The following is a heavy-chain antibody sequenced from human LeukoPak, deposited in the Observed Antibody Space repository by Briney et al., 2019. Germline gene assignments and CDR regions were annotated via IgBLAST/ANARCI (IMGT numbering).Heavy chain of an antibody. CDR3: ARGCYDSSGRDYFDY. CDR1: GGSISSGSYY. V-gene: IGHV4-61*02. J-gene: IGHJ4*02. D-gene: IGHD3-22*01. Sequence: SETLSLTCTVSGGSISSGSYYWSWIRQPAGKGLEWIGRIYTSGSTNYNPSLKSRVTISVDTSKNQFSLKLSSVTAADTAVYYCARGCYDSSGRDYFDYWGQGTLVTVSS. CDR2: IYTSGST.